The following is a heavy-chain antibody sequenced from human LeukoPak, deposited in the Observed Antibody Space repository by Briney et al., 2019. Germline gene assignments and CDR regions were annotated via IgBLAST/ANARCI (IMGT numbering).Heavy chain of an antibody. J-gene: IGHJ6*02. CDR2: IRSKANSYAT. Sequence: GGPLRLSCAASGFTFSGSAMHWVRQASGKGLEWVGRIRSKANSYATAYAASVKGRFTISRDDSKNTAYLQMNSLKTEDTAVYYCHGGYYYYGMDVWGQGTTVTVSS. V-gene: IGHV3-73*01. CDR3: HGGYYYYGMDV. CDR1: GFTFSGSA.